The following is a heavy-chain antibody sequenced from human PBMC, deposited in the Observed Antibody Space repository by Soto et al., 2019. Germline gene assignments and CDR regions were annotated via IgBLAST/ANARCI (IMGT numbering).Heavy chain of an antibody. Sequence: QVQLVQSGAEVKKPGSSVKVSCKASGGTFSDYGISWVRQAPGQGLEWMGGIIPVFGTTNYAQRFQGRVTISADESTGTVYMQLSSLRSDDTAVFYCASPWGTSDDAFTIWGQGKLVTVSS. CDR3: ASPWGTSDDAFTI. CDR1: GGTFSDYG. CDR2: IIPVFGTT. D-gene: IGHD3-16*01. J-gene: IGHJ3*02. V-gene: IGHV1-69*01.